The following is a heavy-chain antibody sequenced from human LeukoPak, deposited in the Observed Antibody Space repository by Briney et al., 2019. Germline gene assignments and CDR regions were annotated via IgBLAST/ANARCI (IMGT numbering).Heavy chain of an antibody. V-gene: IGHV4-61*02. CDR3: ARDYSSSWAYNWFDP. D-gene: IGHD6-13*01. Sequence: SQTLSLTCTVSGGSISSGSYYWNWIRQPAGKGLEWIGRIYTSGSTNYNPSLKSRVTISVDTSKNQFSLKLSSVTAADTAVYYCARDYSSSWAYNWFDPWGQGTLVTVSS. J-gene: IGHJ5*02. CDR1: GGSISSGSYY. CDR2: IYTSGST.